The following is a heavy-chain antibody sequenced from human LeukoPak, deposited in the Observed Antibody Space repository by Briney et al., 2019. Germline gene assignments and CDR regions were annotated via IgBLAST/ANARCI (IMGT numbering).Heavy chain of an antibody. D-gene: IGHD3-22*01. CDR2: IIPIFGTA. V-gene: IGHV1-69*13. CDR3: ATPDYYDSSGYIAFDI. J-gene: IGHJ3*02. Sequence: SVKVSCKASGYTFTSYGISWVRQAPGQGLEWMGGIIPIFGTANYAQKFQGRVTITADESTSTAYMELSSLRSEDTAVYYCATPDYYDSSGYIAFDIWGQGTMVTVSS. CDR1: GYTFTSYG.